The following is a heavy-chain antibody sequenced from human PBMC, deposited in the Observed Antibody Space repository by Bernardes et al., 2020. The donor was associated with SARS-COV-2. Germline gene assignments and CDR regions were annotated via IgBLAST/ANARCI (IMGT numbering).Heavy chain of an antibody. D-gene: IGHD4-17*01. Sequence: TLSLTCTVSGCSITGYDWTWIRQPPGKGLEWIGYIDYRSNTKYTPALKSRVTISLDRSMKQFSLNLDSVIAADTAVYYCARGEDYSDYDYYALDIWGQGTMVTVSS. CDR2: IDYRSNT. CDR1: GCSITGYD. CDR3: ARGEDYSDYDYYALDI. V-gene: IGHV4-59*01. J-gene: IGHJ3*02.